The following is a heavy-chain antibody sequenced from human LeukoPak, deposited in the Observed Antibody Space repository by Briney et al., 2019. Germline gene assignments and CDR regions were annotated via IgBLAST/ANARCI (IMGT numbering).Heavy chain of an antibody. CDR1: GGSFSGYH. J-gene: IGHJ5*02. CDR2: INHSGST. Sequence: SETLSLTCAVYGGSFSGYHWSWIRQPPGKGLEWVGEINHSGSTNYNPSLKSRVTISVDTSKNQFSLKLSSVTAADTAVYYCAGDNPYCSSTSCYAGWFDPWGQGTLVTVSS. CDR3: AGDNPYCSSTSCYAGWFDP. V-gene: IGHV4-34*01. D-gene: IGHD2-2*01.